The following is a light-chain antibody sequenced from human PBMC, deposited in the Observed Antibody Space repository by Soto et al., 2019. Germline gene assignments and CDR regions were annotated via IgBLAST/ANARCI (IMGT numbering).Light chain of an antibody. CDR3: SSYTDTTALEV. CDR2: DVS. CDR1: SSDVGGYDY. V-gene: IGLV2-14*01. Sequence: QSVLTQPASVSGSPGQSITISCTGTSSDVGGYDYVSWYQQHPDKAPRVIIFDVSDRPSGISNRFSGSKSGNTAYLTISGLQAEDEADYYCSSYTDTTALEVFGTGTKLTVL. J-gene: IGLJ1*01.